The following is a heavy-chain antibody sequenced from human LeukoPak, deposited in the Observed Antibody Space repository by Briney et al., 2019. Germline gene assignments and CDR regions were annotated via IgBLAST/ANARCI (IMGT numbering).Heavy chain of an antibody. V-gene: IGHV3-11*06. CDR1: GFTFSDYY. CDR3: ARAPDYGDYHFDY. J-gene: IGHJ4*02. Sequence: PGGSLRLSCAASGFTFSDYYMSWIRQAPGKGLEWVSYITSRGGYTNYADSVKGRFTISRDNAENSLSLQMNSLRAEDTAVRYCARAPDYGDYHFDYWGQGTLVTVSS. CDR2: ITSRGGYT. D-gene: IGHD4-17*01.